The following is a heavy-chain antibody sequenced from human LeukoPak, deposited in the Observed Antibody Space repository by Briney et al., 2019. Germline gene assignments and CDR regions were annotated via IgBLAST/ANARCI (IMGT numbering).Heavy chain of an antibody. D-gene: IGHD6-19*01. V-gene: IGHV4-4*07. CDR3: ARLRYSSGWGLFDY. J-gene: IGHJ4*02. CDR2: IYTSGST. Sequence: SETLSLTCTVSGGSISSYYWSWIRQPAGKGLEWIGRIYTSGSTNYNPSLKSRVTMSVDASKNQFSLKLSSVTAADTAVYYCARLRYSSGWGLFDYWGQRTLVTVSS. CDR1: GGSISSYY.